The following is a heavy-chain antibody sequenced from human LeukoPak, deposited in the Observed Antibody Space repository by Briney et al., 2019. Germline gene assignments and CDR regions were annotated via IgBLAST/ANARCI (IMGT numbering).Heavy chain of an antibody. CDR3: ARAPPYGDYDH. V-gene: IGHV3-7*03. D-gene: IGHD4-17*01. J-gene: IGHJ4*02. CDR2: IKQDGSEK. Sequence: PGGSLRLSCAASGFTFSSYWMSWVRQAPGKGLEWVANIKQDGSEKYYMDSVKGRFTISRDNAKNSLYLQMNSLRAEGTAVYYCARAPPYGDYDHWGQGTLVTVSS. CDR1: GFTFSSYW.